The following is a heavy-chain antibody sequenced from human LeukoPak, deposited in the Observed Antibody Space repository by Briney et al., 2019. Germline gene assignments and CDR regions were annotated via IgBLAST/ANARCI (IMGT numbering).Heavy chain of an antibody. V-gene: IGHV1-8*01. CDR3: ARGAPGSYCSGGSCPYFDY. CDR2: VNPNSGHT. D-gene: IGHD2-15*01. Sequence: ASVNVSCKASVYTFTSYDVNWVRQATGQGLEWMGWVNPNSGHTGYAQKFQGRVTMTTNTSISTAYMELSSLRSEDTAVYYCARGAPGSYCSGGSCPYFDYWGQGTLVSVSS. CDR1: VYTFTSYD. J-gene: IGHJ4*02.